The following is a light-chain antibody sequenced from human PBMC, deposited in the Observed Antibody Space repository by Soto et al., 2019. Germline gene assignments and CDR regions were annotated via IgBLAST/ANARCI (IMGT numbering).Light chain of an antibody. CDR1: QSISSTH. CDR2: GAS. J-gene: IGKJ1*01. Sequence: EIVLTQSPDTLSLSPGERATLSCRASQSISSTHLVWYRQKPGQAPSLLIFGASSRATGIPDRFSGSGSGTDFTLTISGLEPEDFAVDYCQQYASSPGTFGQGTKVAIK. CDR3: QQYASSPGT. V-gene: IGKV3-20*01.